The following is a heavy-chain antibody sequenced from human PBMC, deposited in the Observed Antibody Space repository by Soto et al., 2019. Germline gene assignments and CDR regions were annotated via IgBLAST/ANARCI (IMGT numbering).Heavy chain of an antibody. CDR3: AKRRGGAATAY. Sequence: EVQLLESGGGLVQPGGSLRLSCAASGFTFSSYAMSWVRQAPGKGLEWVSAISGTGNAYYADSVKGRFTSSRDNSKNTLYLQMTSLRGDDTAIYYCAKRRGGAATAYCGQGTLVTVSS. V-gene: IGHV3-23*01. D-gene: IGHD3-16*01. J-gene: IGHJ4*02. CDR2: ISGTGNA. CDR1: GFTFSSYA.